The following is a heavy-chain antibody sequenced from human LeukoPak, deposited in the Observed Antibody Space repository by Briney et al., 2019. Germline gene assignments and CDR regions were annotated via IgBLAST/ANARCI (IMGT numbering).Heavy chain of an antibody. CDR3: ARGKGYCTSTSCGYCSGGSCYAIYYYYYMDV. CDR1: GGSISSYY. Sequence: SETLSLTCTVSGGSISSYYWSWIRQPAGKGLEWIGRIYTSGSTNYNPSLKSRVTMSVDTSKNQFSLKLNSVTAADPAVYYCARGKGYCTSTSCGYCSGGSCYAIYYYYYMDVWGKGTTVTVSS. J-gene: IGHJ6*03. CDR2: IYTSGST. V-gene: IGHV4-4*07. D-gene: IGHD2-2*01.